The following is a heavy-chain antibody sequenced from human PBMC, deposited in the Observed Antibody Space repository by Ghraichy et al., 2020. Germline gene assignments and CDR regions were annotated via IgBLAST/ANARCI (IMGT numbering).Heavy chain of an antibody. CDR3: ARDQYNWNYVVYYYYYYGMDV. D-gene: IGHD1-7*01. Sequence: ASVKVSCKASGYTFTSYGISWVRQAPGQGLEWMGWISAYNGNTNYAQKLQGRVTMTTDTSTSTAYMELRSLRSDDTAVYYCARDQYNWNYVVYYYYYYGMDVWGQGTTVTVSS. CDR1: GYTFTSYG. CDR2: ISAYNGNT. V-gene: IGHV1-18*01. J-gene: IGHJ6*02.